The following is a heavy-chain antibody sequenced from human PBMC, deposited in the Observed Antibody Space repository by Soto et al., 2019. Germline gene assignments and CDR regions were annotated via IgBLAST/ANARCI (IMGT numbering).Heavy chain of an antibody. CDR1: GFTFSSYW. D-gene: IGHD6-13*01. Sequence: GGSLRLSCAASGFTFSSYWMSWVRQAPGKGLEWVANIKQDGSEKYYVDSVKGRFTISRDNANNSLYLQMNSLRAEDTAVYYCASFRAPTAGAFDIWGQGTMVTVSS. V-gene: IGHV3-7*01. J-gene: IGHJ3*02. CDR3: ASFRAPTAGAFDI. CDR2: IKQDGSEK.